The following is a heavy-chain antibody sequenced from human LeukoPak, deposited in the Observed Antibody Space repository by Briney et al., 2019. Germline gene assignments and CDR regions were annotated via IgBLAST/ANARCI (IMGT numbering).Heavy chain of an antibody. Sequence: GGSLRLSCAASGFTFSSYEMNWVRQAPGKGLEWVSYISGDGTTIYYSDSVKGRFTISRDNAKNLLYLQMNSLRAEDTALYYCARDSQPIFTVDRAVSTSDAFDIWGQGTMVTVSS. CDR3: ARDSQPIFTVDRAVSTSDAFDI. D-gene: IGHD3-10*01. J-gene: IGHJ3*02. CDR1: GFTFSSYE. V-gene: IGHV3-48*03. CDR2: ISGDGTTI.